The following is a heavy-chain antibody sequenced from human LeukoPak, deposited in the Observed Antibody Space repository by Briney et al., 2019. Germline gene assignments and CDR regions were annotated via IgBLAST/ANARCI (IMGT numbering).Heavy chain of an antibody. CDR2: ISGNGGST. V-gene: IGHV3-23*01. CDR3: ATSYSSSSWGIFGY. CDR1: GFTFSSYA. J-gene: IGHJ4*02. Sequence: GRSLRLSCAASGFTFSSYAMSWVRQAPGKGLEWVSTISGNGGSTYYADSVKGRFTISRDNSKNTLYLQMNSLRAEDTAVYYCATSYSSSSWGIFGYWGQGTLVTVSS. D-gene: IGHD6-6*01.